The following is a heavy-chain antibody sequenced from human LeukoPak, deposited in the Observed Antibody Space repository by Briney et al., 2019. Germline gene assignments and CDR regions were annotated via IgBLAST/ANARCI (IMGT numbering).Heavy chain of an antibody. D-gene: IGHD3-10*01. Sequence: GGSLRLSCAASGFTFSSYSMNWVRQAPGKGLEWVSSISSSSSYIYYADSVKGRFTISRDNAKNSLYLQMNSLRAEDTAVYYCARDGNYGSGSYYVTYYYMDVWGEGTTVTISS. J-gene: IGHJ6*03. CDR3: ARDGNYGSGSYYVTYYYMDV. V-gene: IGHV3-21*01. CDR1: GFTFSSYS. CDR2: ISSSSSYI.